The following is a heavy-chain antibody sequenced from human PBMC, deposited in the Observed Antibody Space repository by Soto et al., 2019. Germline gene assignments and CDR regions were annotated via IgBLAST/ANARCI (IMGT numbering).Heavy chain of an antibody. CDR1: GYTFSSYY. Sequence: ASVKVSCKASGYTFSSYYMHWVRQAPGQGLEWVGLINPSGVSTNYAQKLQGGVTMTKDTSTSTVYLELSSLSSEDTAVYYCARASGSGRRFDYWGQGTLVTVSS. D-gene: IGHD2-15*01. CDR2: INPSGVST. CDR3: ARASGSGRRFDY. J-gene: IGHJ4*02. V-gene: IGHV1-46*03.